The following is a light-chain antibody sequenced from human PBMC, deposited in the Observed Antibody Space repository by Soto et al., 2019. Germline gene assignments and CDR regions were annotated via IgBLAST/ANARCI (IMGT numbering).Light chain of an antibody. CDR3: QQRTSWPSFT. V-gene: IGKV3-11*01. CDR2: DAS. CDR1: QSVGIY. J-gene: IGKJ3*01. Sequence: ECVLTQSPSTLSFSPGERATLSCRSSQSVGIYLAWYQQKPGQAPRLLIYDASNRATGIPARFSGSGSGTDFTLTISSLEPEDFSIYYCQQRTSWPSFTFGPGTKVD.